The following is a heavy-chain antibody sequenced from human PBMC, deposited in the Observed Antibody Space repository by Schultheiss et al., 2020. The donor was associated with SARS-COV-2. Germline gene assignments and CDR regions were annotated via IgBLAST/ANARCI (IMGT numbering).Heavy chain of an antibody. CDR1: GYSFTSYW. J-gene: IGHJ5*02. Sequence: GGSLRLSCKGSGYSFTSYWIGWVRQMPGKGLEWMGIIYPGDSDTSYSPSFQGQVTISADKSISTAYLQWSSLKASDTAMYYCARWGRGYDGSGGFLDPWGQGTLVTVSS. V-gene: IGHV5-51*01. CDR3: ARWGRGYDGSGGFLDP. D-gene: IGHD3-10*01. CDR2: IYPGDSDT.